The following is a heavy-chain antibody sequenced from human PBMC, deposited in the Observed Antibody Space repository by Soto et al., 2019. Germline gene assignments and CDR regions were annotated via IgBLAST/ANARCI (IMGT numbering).Heavy chain of an antibody. CDR3: ARGPDMATSSYYYYMDV. Sequence: ASVKVSCKASGYTFTNYAMHWVRQAPGQRLEWMGWINAGNGNTRYSQKFQGRVTITRDTSASTAYMELSSLRSEDTAVYYCARGPDMATSSYYYYMDVWGKGTTVTVSS. J-gene: IGHJ6*03. D-gene: IGHD6-13*01. V-gene: IGHV1-3*01. CDR2: INAGNGNT. CDR1: GYTFTNYA.